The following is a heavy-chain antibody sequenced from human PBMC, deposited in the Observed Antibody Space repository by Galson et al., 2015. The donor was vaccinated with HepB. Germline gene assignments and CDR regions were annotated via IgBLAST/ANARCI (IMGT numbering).Heavy chain of an antibody. Sequence: SLRLSCAASRFTFSTYAMSWVRQAPGKGLEWVSSINGGGGSAYYADSVKGRFTISRDNSKNTQYLLMDSLRAEDTAIYYCAKGHAYNSAGIEYWGQGTLVTVSS. J-gene: IGHJ4*02. V-gene: IGHV3-23*01. CDR3: AKGHAYNSAGIEY. CDR2: INGGGGSA. CDR1: RFTFSTYA. D-gene: IGHD3-16*01.